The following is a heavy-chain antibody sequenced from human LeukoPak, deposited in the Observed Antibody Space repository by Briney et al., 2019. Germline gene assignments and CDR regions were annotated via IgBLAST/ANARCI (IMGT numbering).Heavy chain of an antibody. Sequence: SQTLSLTAAISGDSVSSNSAAWNWIRQSPSRGLEWLGRTYYRSKWYNHYAVSVKSRITINPDTTKNQFYLQLNSVTPEDTAVYYCGRGSGEALDYWGQGTLVTVPS. CDR2: TYYRSKWYN. D-gene: IGHD2-15*01. V-gene: IGHV6-1*01. CDR1: GDSVSSNSAA. J-gene: IGHJ4*02. CDR3: GRGSGEALDY.